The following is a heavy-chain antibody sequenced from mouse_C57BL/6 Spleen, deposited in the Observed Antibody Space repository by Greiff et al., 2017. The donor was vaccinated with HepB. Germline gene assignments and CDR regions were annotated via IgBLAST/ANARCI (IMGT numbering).Heavy chain of an antibody. CDR2: IYPGSGST. Sequence: QVQLQQPGAELVKPGASVKMSCKASGYTFTSYWITWVKQRPGQGLEWIGDIYPGSGSTNYNEKFKSKATLTVDTSSSTAYMQLSSLTSEDSAVYYCATGGIGYDYDGGFAYWGQGTLVTVSA. J-gene: IGHJ3*01. CDR1: GYTFTSYW. V-gene: IGHV1-55*01. CDR3: ATGGIGYDYDGGFAY. D-gene: IGHD2-4*01.